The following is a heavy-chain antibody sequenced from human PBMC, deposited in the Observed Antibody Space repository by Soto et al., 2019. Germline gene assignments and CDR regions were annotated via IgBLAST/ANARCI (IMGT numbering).Heavy chain of an antibody. Sequence: EVQLVESGGGVVQSGGSLRLSCEASGFTFSDYWIHWVRQAPGRGLVWVSRVQGNGIGTNYADSVEGRFTISRDNAKNTVYLQMNGLRSDDTALYSSALPYVGDPAGFDYWGQGNLVTVSS. D-gene: IGHD2-21*02. CDR3: ALPYVGDPAGFDY. J-gene: IGHJ4*02. CDR1: GFTFSDYW. V-gene: IGHV3-74*01. CDR2: VQGNGIGT.